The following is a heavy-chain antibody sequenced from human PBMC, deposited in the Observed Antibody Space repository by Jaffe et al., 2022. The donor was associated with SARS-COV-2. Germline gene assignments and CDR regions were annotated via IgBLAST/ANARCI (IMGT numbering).Heavy chain of an antibody. J-gene: IGHJ4*02. Sequence: QVQLQESGPGLVKPSETLSLTCTVSGDSINNYYWSWIRQPPGKGLEWIGYVYYSGSTNYNPSLKSRVSISVDTSKSQVSLRLSSVTAADTAVYYCARGFDFWGQGTLVTVSS. V-gene: IGHV4-59*01. CDR3: ARGFDF. CDR1: GDSINNYY. CDR2: VYYSGST.